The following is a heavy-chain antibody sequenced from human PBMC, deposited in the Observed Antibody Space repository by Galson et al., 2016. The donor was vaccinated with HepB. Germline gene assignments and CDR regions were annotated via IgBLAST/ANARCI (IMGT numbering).Heavy chain of an antibody. Sequence: SLRLSCAVSGFTFGDYYMTWVRQAPGKGLEWVSYISSSGNTTYYADSVKGRFTISRDNAKNSLYLQMDSLRGEDSAVYYCARVFVGTTVTSGRGIHHGMDVWGQGTTVTVSS. CDR2: ISSSGNTT. CDR3: ARVFVGTTVTSGRGIHHGMDV. V-gene: IGHV3-11*01. J-gene: IGHJ6*02. CDR1: GFTFGDYY. D-gene: IGHD4-17*01.